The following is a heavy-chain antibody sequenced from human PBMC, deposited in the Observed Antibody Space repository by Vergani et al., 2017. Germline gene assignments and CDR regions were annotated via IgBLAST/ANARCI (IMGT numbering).Heavy chain of an antibody. J-gene: IGHJ6*02. CDR3: ARQGYCSSTSCYGYYYYYGMDV. D-gene: IGHD2-2*01. V-gene: IGHV1-69*02. CDR1: GGTFSSYT. CDR2: IIPILGIE. Sequence: QVQLVQSGAEVKKPGSSVKVSCKASGGTFSSYTISWVRQAPGQGLEWMGRIIPILGIENYAQKFQGRVTITADKSTSTAYMELSSLRSEDTAVYYCARQGYCSSTSCYGYYYYYGMDVWGQGTTVTVSS.